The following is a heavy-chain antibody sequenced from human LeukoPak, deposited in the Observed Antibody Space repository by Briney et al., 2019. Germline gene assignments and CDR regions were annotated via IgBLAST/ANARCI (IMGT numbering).Heavy chain of an antibody. Sequence: GASVKVSCKASGHTFTGYYMHWVRQAPGQGLEWMGWINPNSGGTNYAQKFQGRVTMTRDTSISTAYMELSRLRSDDTAVYYCARYYGRIQLWLDPSPSCDYWGQGTLVTVSS. CDR1: GHTFTGYY. J-gene: IGHJ4*02. CDR2: INPNSGGT. CDR3: ARYYGRIQLWLDPSPSCDY. D-gene: IGHD5-18*01. V-gene: IGHV1-2*02.